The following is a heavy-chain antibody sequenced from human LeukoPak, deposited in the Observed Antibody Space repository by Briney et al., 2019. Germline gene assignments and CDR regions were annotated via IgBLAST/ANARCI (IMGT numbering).Heavy chain of an antibody. Sequence: GGSLRLSCAASGFTFSSYGVHWVRPAPGKGLEWVAVISYDGGNKYYADSVKGRFTISRDNSKNTLYLQMNSLRAEDTAVYYCAKDRVSAAGSDPLVYWGQGTLVTVSS. D-gene: IGHD6-19*01. CDR2: ISYDGGNK. J-gene: IGHJ4*02. CDR3: AKDRVSAAGSDPLVY. V-gene: IGHV3-30*18. CDR1: GFTFSSYG.